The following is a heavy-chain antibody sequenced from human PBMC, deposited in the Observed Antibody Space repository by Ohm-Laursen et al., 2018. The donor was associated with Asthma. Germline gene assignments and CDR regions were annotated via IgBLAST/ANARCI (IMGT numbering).Heavy chain of an antibody. J-gene: IGHJ4*02. CDR3: ARPTREPRH. CDR1: GFKFSDYY. V-gene: IGHV3-11*06. CDR2: ISSDSIHT. D-gene: IGHD1-26*01. Sequence: SLRLSCTATGFKFSDYYMSWIRQAPGKGLEYVSHISSDSIHTEYADSVKGRFTISRDNAKNSLYLQINSLRADDTAVYYCARPTREPRHWGQGTLVTVSS.